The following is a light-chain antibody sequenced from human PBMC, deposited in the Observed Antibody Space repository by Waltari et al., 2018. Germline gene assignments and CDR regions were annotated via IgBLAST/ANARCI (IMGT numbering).Light chain of an antibody. CDR2: DVT. Sequence: QSALTQPASVSGSPGQSIAISCTGTTSDVGGYNYVSWYQQHPGKAPKRLIYDVTNRPSGVSNRFAGSKSGNTASLTISGLQAEDEADYYCSSFRSDHTYVFGSGTEVTVL. CDR3: SSFRSDHTYV. V-gene: IGLV2-14*03. CDR1: TSDVGGYNY. J-gene: IGLJ1*01.